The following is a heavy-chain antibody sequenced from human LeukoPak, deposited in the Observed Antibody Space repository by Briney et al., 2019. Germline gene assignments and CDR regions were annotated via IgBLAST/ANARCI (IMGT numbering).Heavy chain of an antibody. V-gene: IGHV3-30*02. CDR2: IRFDGTNK. J-gene: IGHJ6*03. Sequence: GGSLRLSCAASGFTFSSYGMHWVRQAPGKGLEWVSFIRFDGTNKYYADSVKGRFTISRDNSKNTLYLQTNSLRAEDTAVYYCAKSTSQVNYYYYYIDVWGKGTTVTGSS. CDR1: GFTFSSYG. D-gene: IGHD3-22*01. CDR3: AKSTSQVNYYYYYIDV.